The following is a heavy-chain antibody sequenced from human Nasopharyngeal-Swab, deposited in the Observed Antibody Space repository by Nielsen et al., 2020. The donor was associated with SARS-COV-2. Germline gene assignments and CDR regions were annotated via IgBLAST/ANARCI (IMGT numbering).Heavy chain of an antibody. CDR3: ARGLLLWFGELWGIGDY. Sequence: ASVKVSCKASGGTFSSYDINWVRQATGQGLEWMGWMNPNSGNTGYAQKFQGRVTMTRNTSISTAYMELSSLRSEDTAVYYCARGLLLWFGELWGIGDYWGQGTLVTVSS. CDR1: GGTFSSYD. V-gene: IGHV1-8*02. D-gene: IGHD3-10*01. J-gene: IGHJ4*02. CDR2: MNPNSGNT.